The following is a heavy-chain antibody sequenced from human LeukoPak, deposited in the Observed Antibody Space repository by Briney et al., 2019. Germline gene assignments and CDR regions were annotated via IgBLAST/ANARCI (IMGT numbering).Heavy chain of an antibody. CDR3: VRDIGARLPTV. V-gene: IGHV4-39*07. J-gene: IGHJ4*02. Sequence: PSETLSLTCTVSGVSISSSYSYWGWIRQPPGMGLEWIGEIYHSGNANYSPSLKSRVTISVDKSNNQFSLNLNSVTAADTAMYYCVRDIGARLPTVWGQGTLVTVSS. D-gene: IGHD6-6*01. CDR2: IYHSGNA. CDR1: GVSISSSYSY.